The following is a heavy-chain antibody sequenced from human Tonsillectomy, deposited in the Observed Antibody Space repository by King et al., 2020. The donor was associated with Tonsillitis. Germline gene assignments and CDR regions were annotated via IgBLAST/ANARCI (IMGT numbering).Heavy chain of an antibody. CDR2: IRSKAYGGTT. CDR3: TRALGYTSGWNNWFDP. D-gene: IGHD6-19*01. J-gene: IGHJ5*02. CDR1: GFTFGDYA. V-gene: IGHV3-49*03. Sequence: VQLVESGGGLVQPGRSLRLSCTASGFTFGDYAMSWFRQAPGKGLEWVGFIRSKAYGGTTEYAASVKGRFTISRDDSKSIAYLQMNSLKTEDTAVYYCTRALGYTSGWNNWFDPWGQGTRVTVSS.